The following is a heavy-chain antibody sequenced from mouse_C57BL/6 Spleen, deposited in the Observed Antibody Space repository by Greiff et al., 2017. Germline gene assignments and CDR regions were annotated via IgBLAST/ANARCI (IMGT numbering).Heavy chain of an antibody. CDR3: ARSGLGRVYAMDY. CDR2: IYPGDGDT. D-gene: IGHD4-1*01. Sequence: VQLQQSGAELVKPGASVKISCKASGYAFSSYWMNWVKQRPGKGLEWIGQIYPGDGDTNYNGKFKGKATLTAGKSSSTAYMQLSSLTSEDSAVYFCARSGLGRVYAMDYWGQGTSVTVSS. V-gene: IGHV1-80*01. CDR1: GYAFSSYW. J-gene: IGHJ4*01.